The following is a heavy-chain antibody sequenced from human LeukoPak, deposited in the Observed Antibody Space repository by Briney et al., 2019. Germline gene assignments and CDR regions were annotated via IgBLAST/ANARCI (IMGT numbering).Heavy chain of an antibody. V-gene: IGHV3-7*01. Sequence: GSLRLSCAASGFTFSSHWMTWVRLAPGKGLEWVAHIKQGGNTKHYVGSVKGRFTISRDDAQNTLYLQMNSLRDDDTAVYYCVRGPSFGDFVDYLDSWGQGTRVTVSS. CDR1: GFTFSSHW. J-gene: IGHJ4*02. CDR3: VRGPSFGDFVDYLDS. CDR2: IKQGGNTK. D-gene: IGHD4-17*01.